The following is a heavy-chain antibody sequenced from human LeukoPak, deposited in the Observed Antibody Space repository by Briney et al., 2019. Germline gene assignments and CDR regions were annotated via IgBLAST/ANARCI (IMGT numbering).Heavy chain of an antibody. J-gene: IGHJ3*02. CDR2: IYYSGST. Sequence: SETLSLTCTVSGGSISSSSYYWGWIRQPPGKGLEWIGSIYYSGSTNYNPSLKSRVTISVDTSKNQFSLKLSPVTAADTAVYYCARLITMVRGVISAFDIWGQGTMVTVSS. CDR3: ARLITMVRGVISAFDI. CDR1: GGSISSSSYY. D-gene: IGHD3-10*01. V-gene: IGHV4-39*07.